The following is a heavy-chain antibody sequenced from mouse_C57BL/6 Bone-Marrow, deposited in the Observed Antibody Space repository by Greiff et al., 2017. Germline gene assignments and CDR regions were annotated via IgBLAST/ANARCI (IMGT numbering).Heavy chain of an antibody. Sequence: QVQLQQPGAELVMPGASVKLSCKASGYTFTSYWMHWVKQRPGQGLEWIGEIDPSDSYTNYNQKFKGKSTLTVDKSSSTAYMQLSSLTSEDSAVYYYARGEVKKGYWYFDVWGTGTAVTVSS. D-gene: IGHD2-2*01. V-gene: IGHV1-69*01. CDR2: IDPSDSYT. J-gene: IGHJ1*03. CDR1: GYTFTSYW. CDR3: ARGEVKKGYWYFDV.